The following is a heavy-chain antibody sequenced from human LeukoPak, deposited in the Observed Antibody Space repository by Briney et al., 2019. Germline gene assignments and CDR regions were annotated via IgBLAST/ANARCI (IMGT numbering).Heavy chain of an antibody. CDR2: INPNSGGT. J-gene: IGHJ4*02. CDR3: ARDIGLRGRWLRD. V-gene: IGHV1-2*02. D-gene: IGHD4-23*01. Sequence: ASVKVSCKASGYTFTGYYMHWVRQAPGQGLEWMGWINPNSGGTNYAQKFQGRVTMTRDTSISTAYMELSRLRSDDTAVYYCARDIGLRGRWLRDWGQGTLVTVSS. CDR1: GYTFTGYY.